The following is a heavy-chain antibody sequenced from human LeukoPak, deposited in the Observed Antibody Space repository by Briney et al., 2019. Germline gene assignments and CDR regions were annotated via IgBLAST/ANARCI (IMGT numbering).Heavy chain of an antibody. CDR2: ISNSGSHI. Sequence: GGSLRLSCAASGFTFSSYSMNWVRQAPGKGLEWVSSISNSGSHIYYADSVKGRFTTSRDNAKNSLYLQMNSLRAEDTAVYYCARVIMYYDFWSGTDYWGQGTLVTVSS. J-gene: IGHJ4*02. D-gene: IGHD3-3*01. V-gene: IGHV3-21*01. CDR3: ARVIMYYDFWSGTDY. CDR1: GFTFSSYS.